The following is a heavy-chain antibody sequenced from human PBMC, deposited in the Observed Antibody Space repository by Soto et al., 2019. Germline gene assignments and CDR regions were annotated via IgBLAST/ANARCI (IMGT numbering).Heavy chain of an antibody. D-gene: IGHD6-19*01. Sequence: GWSPRLSCAASGFTFSAYWISWVRQAPGRWLEWVANINQDQHETNYLESLRGRFTISRCNAHDSLYLHISTMRSKHSAEYDCAREDDTSGGRGVDHFSYFYGMDVWGQGTTVTVYS. CDR1: GFTFSAYW. CDR2: INQDQHET. V-gene: IGHV3-7*03. CDR3: AREDDTSGGRGVDHFSYFYGMDV. J-gene: IGHJ6*02.